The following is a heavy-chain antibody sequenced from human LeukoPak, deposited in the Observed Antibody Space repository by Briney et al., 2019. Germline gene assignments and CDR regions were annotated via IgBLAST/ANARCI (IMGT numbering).Heavy chain of an antibody. Sequence: ASVKVSCKASGYTFTGYYMHWVRQAPGQGLEWMGWINPNSGGTNYAQKFQGWVTMTRDTSISTAYMELSRLRSDDTAVNYCARTEMATIHDAFDIWGQGTMVTVSS. CDR2: INPNSGGT. CDR1: GYTFTGYY. V-gene: IGHV1-2*04. D-gene: IGHD5-24*01. CDR3: ARTEMATIHDAFDI. J-gene: IGHJ3*02.